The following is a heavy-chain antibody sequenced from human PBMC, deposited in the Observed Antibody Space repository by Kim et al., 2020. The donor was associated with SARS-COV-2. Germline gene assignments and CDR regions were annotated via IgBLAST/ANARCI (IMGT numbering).Heavy chain of an antibody. J-gene: IGHJ4*02. Sequence: SLKSRVTISVDTSKNQFSLKLSSVTAADTAVYYCARGGRWFGELLAVDYWGQGTLVTVSS. CDR3: ARGGRWFGELLAVDY. D-gene: IGHD3-10*01. V-gene: IGHV4-39*01.